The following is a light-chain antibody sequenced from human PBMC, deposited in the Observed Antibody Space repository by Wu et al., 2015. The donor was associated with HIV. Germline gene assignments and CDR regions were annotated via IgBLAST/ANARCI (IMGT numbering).Light chain of an antibody. CDR3: QQYITWPLT. CDR1: ESVRNN. Sequence: EIVMTLSPATLSVSPGERATLSCRASESVRNNLAWYQQKPGQAPRLLIYDASTRATGIPARFSGSGSGTEFTLTITSMESEDFAVYYCQQYITWPLTFGGGTRGGDQT. J-gene: IGKJ4*01. CDR2: DAS. V-gene: IGKV3-15*01.